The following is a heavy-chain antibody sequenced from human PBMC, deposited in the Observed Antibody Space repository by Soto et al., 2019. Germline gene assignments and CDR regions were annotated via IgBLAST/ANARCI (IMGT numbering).Heavy chain of an antibody. D-gene: IGHD3-16*01. V-gene: IGHV3-23*01. J-gene: IGHJ3*02. CDR1: GFPFSSYA. CDR2: ISGSGVLT. CDR3: AKGGYYSVFDI. Sequence: PSETLRLSCVASGFPFSSYAMSWVRQTPGQGLEWVSGISGSGVLTYYADSVKGRLTLSRDNSNNTLSLQVHSLRVEDTALYFCAKGGYYSVFDIWGQGTMVTVSS.